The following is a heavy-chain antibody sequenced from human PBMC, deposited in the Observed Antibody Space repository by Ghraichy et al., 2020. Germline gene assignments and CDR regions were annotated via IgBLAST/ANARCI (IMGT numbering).Heavy chain of an antibody. CDR1: GGSISSSAYY. CDR2: IFYSGNT. D-gene: IGHD3-3*01. J-gene: IGHJ6*02. CDR3: AREYVIWSGSHRGVDV. Sequence: SETLSLTCTVSGGSISSSAYYWSWIRQPPGQDLQWIGYIFYSGNTYSNPSLKSRVSISVDTSKNQFSLKLSSLTAADTAVYYCAREYVIWSGSHRGVDVWGQGTTGTVSS. V-gene: IGHV4-30-4*01.